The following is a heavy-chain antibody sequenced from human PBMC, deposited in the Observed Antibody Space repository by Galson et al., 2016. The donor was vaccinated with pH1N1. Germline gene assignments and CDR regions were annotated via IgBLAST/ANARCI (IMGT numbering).Heavy chain of an antibody. Sequence: QSGAEVKKPGESLKISCKGSGYRFSNYWIGWVRQMPGKGLECMGLIYPADSDTRYSPPIQGQVTLSADKSMTTAYLQWSSLKASDTAMYYCAIQGGYNSGRGDFGAFDIWGQGTMVTVSS. CDR3: AIQGGYNSGRGDFGAFDI. CDR2: IYPADSDT. V-gene: IGHV5-51*01. CDR1: GYRFSNYW. J-gene: IGHJ3*02. D-gene: IGHD6-19*01.